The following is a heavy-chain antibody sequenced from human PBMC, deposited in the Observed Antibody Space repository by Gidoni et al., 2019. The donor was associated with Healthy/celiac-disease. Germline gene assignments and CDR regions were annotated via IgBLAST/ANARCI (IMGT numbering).Heavy chain of an antibody. Sequence: QVQLVQSGAEVKKPGASVKVSCKASGYTFTSYGISWVRQAPGQGLEWMGWISAYNGNTNYAQKLQGRVTMTTDTSTSTAYMELRSLGSDDTAVYYCARDQGRGDFWSGYYSDPPAYYYYYYGMDVWGQGTTVTVSS. CDR1: GYTFTSYG. D-gene: IGHD3-3*01. J-gene: IGHJ6*02. V-gene: IGHV1-18*04. CDR3: ARDQGRGDFWSGYYSDPPAYYYYYYGMDV. CDR2: ISAYNGNT.